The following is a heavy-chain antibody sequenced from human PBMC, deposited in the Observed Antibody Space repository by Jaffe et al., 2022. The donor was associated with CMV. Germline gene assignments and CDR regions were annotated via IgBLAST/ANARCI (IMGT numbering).Heavy chain of an antibody. Sequence: EVQLVESGGGLVQPGRSLRLSCTASGLTFSKSDMTWVRQAPGKGLEWVGFISSKAYRGTTEYAASVKGRFTISRDDSKSVAYLDMNSLKTEDTAVYYCSRGGMDGYNSLDSWGQGTLVTVSS. D-gene: IGHD5-12*01. V-gene: IGHV3-49*04. CDR2: ISSKAYRGTT. CDR3: SRGGMDGYNSLDS. J-gene: IGHJ4*02. CDR1: GLTFSKSD.